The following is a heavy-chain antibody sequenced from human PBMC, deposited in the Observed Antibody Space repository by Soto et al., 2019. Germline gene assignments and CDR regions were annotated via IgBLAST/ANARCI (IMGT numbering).Heavy chain of an antibody. J-gene: IGHJ5*02. V-gene: IGHV4-59*01. D-gene: IGHD3-10*01. CDR1: GGSISSYY. CDR2: IYYSGST. CDR3: ARRPGSWFDP. Sequence: SETLSLTCTVSGGSISSYYWSWIRQPPGKGLEWIGYIYYSGSTNYNPSLKSRVTISVDTSKNQFSLKLSSVTAADTAVYYCARRPGSWFDPWGQGTLVTVSS.